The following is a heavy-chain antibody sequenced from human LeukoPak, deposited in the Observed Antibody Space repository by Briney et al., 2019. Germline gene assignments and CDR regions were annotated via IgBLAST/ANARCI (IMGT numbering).Heavy chain of an antibody. CDR1: GDTFNDYT. J-gene: IGHJ4*02. CDR2: IMPFLDVA. V-gene: IGHV1-69*04. D-gene: IGHD2-15*01. Sequence: SVKVSCKASGDTFNDYTFSWVRQAPGQGLEWMGRIMPFLDVANYAPKFQGRVTLTADKSTSTAYMELSDLKSEDTAVYYCARDHCSGGSCHGGHWGQGTLVTVSS. CDR3: ARDHCSGGSCHGGH.